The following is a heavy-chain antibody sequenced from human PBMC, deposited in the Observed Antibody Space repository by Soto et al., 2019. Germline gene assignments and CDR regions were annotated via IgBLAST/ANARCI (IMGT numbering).Heavy chain of an antibody. CDR2: INPGNGYT. CDR3: AKDPVGISRSFDS. D-gene: IGHD2-21*01. Sequence: VKVSCKASXYTFTAFDIHWVRQAPGQGLDWMGWINPGNGYTESPQKFQGRLTITRDTSASTVYLDLTGLRSEDTAVYYCAKDPVGISRSFDSWGQGTLVTVSS. CDR1: XYTFTAFD. J-gene: IGHJ4*02. V-gene: IGHV1-3*01.